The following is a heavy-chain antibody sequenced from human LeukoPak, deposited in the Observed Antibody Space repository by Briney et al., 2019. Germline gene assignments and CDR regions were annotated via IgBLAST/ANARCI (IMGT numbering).Heavy chain of an antibody. V-gene: IGHV3-23*01. J-gene: IGHJ4*02. Sequence: GGSLRLSCAASGFTFTTYGMSWVRQAPGKGLEWVSAISGSGGSTYYADSVKGRFTISRDNSKNTLYLQMNSLRAEDTAVYYCAKARSSGWYASDYWGQGTLVTVSS. CDR3: AKARSSGWYASDY. CDR1: GFTFTTYG. D-gene: IGHD6-19*01. CDR2: ISGSGGST.